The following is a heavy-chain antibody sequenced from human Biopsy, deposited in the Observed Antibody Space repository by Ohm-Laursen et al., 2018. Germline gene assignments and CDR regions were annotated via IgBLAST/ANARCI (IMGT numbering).Heavy chain of an antibody. CDR3: GRAVRNQLLTDP. CDR2: LNPVSGNS. Sequence: SSVKVSCKSSGYTFTSYDITWVRQASGQGPEWIGWLNPVSGNSNFGQKFRGRVTVTSDTSISTAYMELSGLTSDDTATYYCGRAVRNQLLTDPWGQGTLVTVTS. V-gene: IGHV1-8*01. J-gene: IGHJ5*02. CDR1: GYTFTSYD. D-gene: IGHD1-7*01.